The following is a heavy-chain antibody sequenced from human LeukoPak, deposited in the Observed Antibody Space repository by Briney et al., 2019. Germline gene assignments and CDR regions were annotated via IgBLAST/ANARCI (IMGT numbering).Heavy chain of an antibody. CDR1: GYSFTSYW. J-gene: IGHJ5*02. Sequence: GESLKISCKGSGYSFTSYWIGWVRQMPGKGLEWMGIIYPGDSDTRYSPSFQGQVTISADKSISTAYLQWSSLKASDTAMYYFGRQLQCYGAGSFRPWGQGPLVTVSS. CDR2: IYPGDSDT. CDR3: GRQLQCYGAGSFRP. D-gene: IGHD6-19*01. V-gene: IGHV5-51*01.